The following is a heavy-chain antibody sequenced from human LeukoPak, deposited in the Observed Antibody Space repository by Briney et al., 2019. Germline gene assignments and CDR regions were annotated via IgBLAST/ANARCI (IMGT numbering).Heavy chain of an antibody. J-gene: IGHJ3*02. CDR2: IYYSGST. V-gene: IGHV4-59*01. CDR3: ARSIRTARRLYAFDI. D-gene: IGHD3-16*01. Sequence: SETLSLTCTVSGGSITSYYWSWIRQPPGKGLEWIGYIYYSGSTNYNPSLKSRVTISVDTSKNQFSLKLSSVTAADTAVYYCARSIRTARRLYAFDIWGQGTMVTVSS. CDR1: GGSITSYY.